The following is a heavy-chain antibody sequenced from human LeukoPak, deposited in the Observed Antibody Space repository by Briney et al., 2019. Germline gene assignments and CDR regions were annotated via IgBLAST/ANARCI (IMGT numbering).Heavy chain of an antibody. CDR3: TSWGDTTAEYFQR. CDR2: INPDGRDT. Sequence: GGSLRLSCVISGFTFNRCWMNWVRQAPGKGLEWVAHINPDGRDTYYVDSVKGRFTTSRDNAQNSMYLRMNSLRVEDTAVYYCTSWGDTTAEYFQRWGQGTLVTVSS. J-gene: IGHJ1*01. CDR1: GFTFNRCW. V-gene: IGHV3-7*01. D-gene: IGHD2-21*02.